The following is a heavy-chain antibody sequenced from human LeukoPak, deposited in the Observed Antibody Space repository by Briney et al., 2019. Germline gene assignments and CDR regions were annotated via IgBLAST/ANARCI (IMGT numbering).Heavy chain of an antibody. Sequence: PSQTLSLTCTVSGGSISSGSYYWSWIRPPAGKGLEWIGRIYTSGSTNYNPSLKRRVTISVDTSKNQFSLKLSPVTAADTAVYYCARLNSGSYYNYYYYYMDVWGKGTTVTVSS. J-gene: IGHJ6*03. CDR3: ARLNSGSYYNYYYYYMDV. V-gene: IGHV4-61*02. CDR1: GGSISSGSYY. D-gene: IGHD1-26*01. CDR2: IYTSGST.